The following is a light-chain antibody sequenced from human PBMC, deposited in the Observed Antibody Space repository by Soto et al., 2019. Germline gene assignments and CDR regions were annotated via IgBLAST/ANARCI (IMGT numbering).Light chain of an antibody. Sequence: QSVLTQPPSVSAAPGQKVTISCSGSSSNIGGNSVSWYQQLPGTAPKLLIYDDDKRPSGIPDRFSGSKSGTSATLGITGFRTGDEADYYCGSWDSSLGAYVFGTGTKVTVL. J-gene: IGLJ1*01. V-gene: IGLV1-51*01. CDR2: DDD. CDR1: SSNIGGNS. CDR3: GSWDSSLGAYV.